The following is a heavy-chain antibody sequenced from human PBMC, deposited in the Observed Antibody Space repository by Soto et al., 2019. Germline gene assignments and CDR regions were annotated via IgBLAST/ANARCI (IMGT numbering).Heavy chain of an antibody. CDR3: AKDVHGSGTPWVYYYGMGV. Sequence: PGGSPRLSCAASGFTFSSYGMHWVRQAPGKGLEWVAVISYDGSNKYYADSVKGRFTISRDNSKNTLYLQMNSLRAEDTAVYYCAKDVHGSGTPWVYYYGMGVWGQGTTVTVSS. CDR1: GFTFSSYG. CDR2: ISYDGSNK. D-gene: IGHD3-10*01. J-gene: IGHJ6*02. V-gene: IGHV3-30*18.